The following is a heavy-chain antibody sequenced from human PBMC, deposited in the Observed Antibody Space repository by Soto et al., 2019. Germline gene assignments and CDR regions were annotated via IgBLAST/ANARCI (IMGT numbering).Heavy chain of an antibody. Sequence: GASVKVSCKASGGTFSSYAISWVRQAPGQGLEWMGGSIPIFGTGNYAQKFQGRVTITADESTSTAYMELSSLRSEGTAVYYCGRGSSGYYHNWFDTWGQRTLVTVSS. CDR2: SIPIFGTG. CDR1: GGTFSSYA. D-gene: IGHD3-22*01. J-gene: IGHJ5*02. V-gene: IGHV1-69*13. CDR3: GRGSSGYYHNWFDT.